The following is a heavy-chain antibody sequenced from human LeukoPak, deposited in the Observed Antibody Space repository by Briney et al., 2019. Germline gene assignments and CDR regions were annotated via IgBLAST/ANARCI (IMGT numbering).Heavy chain of an antibody. CDR3: ARSSTSWRPAPGY. Sequence: GGSLRLSCAASGFTFSSYAMSWVRQAPGKGLEWVSSISSSSSYIYYADSVKGRFTISRDNAKNSLYLQMNSLRAEDTAVYYCARSSTSWRPAPGYWGQGTLVTVSS. J-gene: IGHJ4*02. D-gene: IGHD2-2*01. CDR2: ISSSSSYI. V-gene: IGHV3-21*01. CDR1: GFTFSSYA.